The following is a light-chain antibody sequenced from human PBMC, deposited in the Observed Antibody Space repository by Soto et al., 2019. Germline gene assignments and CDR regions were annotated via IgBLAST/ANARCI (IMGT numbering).Light chain of an antibody. Sequence: IVVTQSAGTLILSRGERATHYXRASESVITNYLAWYQPEPXXSTRIXXXGQXNRATGIPERFSGSGSGKDFTLTISSLEPEDFLVYYCQQRSKWPTRTFGQGTRLEIK. CDR3: QQRSKWPTRT. CDR2: GQX. CDR1: ESVITNY. V-gene: IGKV3D-20*02. J-gene: IGKJ5*01.